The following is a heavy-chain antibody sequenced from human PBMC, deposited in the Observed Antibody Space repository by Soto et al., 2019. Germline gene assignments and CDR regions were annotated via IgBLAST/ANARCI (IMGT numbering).Heavy chain of an antibody. D-gene: IGHD3-22*01. Sequence: SVKVSCKASGVTFSSYAISWVRQAPGQGLEWMGGIIPIFGTANYAQKFQGRVTITADESTSTAYMELSSLRSEDTAVYYCAREGNYDSSGYYPPDAFDIWGQGTMVTVSS. CDR3: AREGNYDSSGYYPPDAFDI. CDR1: GVTFSSYA. CDR2: IIPIFGTA. V-gene: IGHV1-69*13. J-gene: IGHJ3*02.